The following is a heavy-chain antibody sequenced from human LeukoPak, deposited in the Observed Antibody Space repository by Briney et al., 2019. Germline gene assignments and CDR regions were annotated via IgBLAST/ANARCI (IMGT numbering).Heavy chain of an antibody. CDR2: IYPGDSDT. CDR1: GYSFTNYW. CDR3: ARRVGLKGAFDI. V-gene: IGHV5-51*01. J-gene: IGHJ3*02. D-gene: IGHD1-26*01. Sequence: GESLKISCQGPGYSFTNYWIGWVPQIPGKGLEGMGIIYPGDSDTRYSPSSQGQVTISADKSISTAYPQWSRLKASDTAMYYCARRVGLKGAFDIWGQGTMVTVSS.